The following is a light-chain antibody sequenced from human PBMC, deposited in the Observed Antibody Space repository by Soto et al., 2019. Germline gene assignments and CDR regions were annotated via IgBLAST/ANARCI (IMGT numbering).Light chain of an antibody. CDR1: NIGSKS. V-gene: IGLV3-21*02. Sequence: SYVLTQPPSVSVAPGQTARITCGGNNIGSKSVHWYRQKPGQAPVLVVHDDSDRPSGIPERLSGSNSGSTATLTISRVEAGDEADYYCQVWSQQWNSVFGGGTKLTVL. CDR3: QVWSQQWNSV. CDR2: DDS. J-gene: IGLJ3*02.